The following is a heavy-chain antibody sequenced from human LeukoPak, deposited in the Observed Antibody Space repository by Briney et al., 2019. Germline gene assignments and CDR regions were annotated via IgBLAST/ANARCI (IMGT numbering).Heavy chain of an antibody. CDR1: GGSFSGYY. D-gene: IGHD1-26*01. Sequence: PSETLSLTCAVYGGSFSGYYWSWIRQPPGKGLEWIGEINHGGSTNYNPSLKSRVTISVDTSKNQFSLKLSSVTAADTAVYYCARDGRFPPEVLTRYFDYWGQGTLVTVSS. CDR3: ARDGRFPPEVLTRYFDY. J-gene: IGHJ4*02. CDR2: INHGGST. V-gene: IGHV4-34*01.